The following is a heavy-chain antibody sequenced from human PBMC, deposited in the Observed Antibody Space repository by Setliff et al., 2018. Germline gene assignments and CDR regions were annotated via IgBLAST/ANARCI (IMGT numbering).Heavy chain of an antibody. CDR3: ATGQNYYDSRLDY. CDR2: VDPEDGET. Sequence: ASVKVSCKVSGYTFTDYYMHWVQQAPGKGLEWMGLVDPEDGETIYAEKFQGRVTITADTSTDTAYMELSSLRSEDTAVYYCATGQNYYDSRLDYWGQGTLVTVSS. V-gene: IGHV1-69-2*01. CDR1: GYTFTDYY. J-gene: IGHJ4*02. D-gene: IGHD3-22*01.